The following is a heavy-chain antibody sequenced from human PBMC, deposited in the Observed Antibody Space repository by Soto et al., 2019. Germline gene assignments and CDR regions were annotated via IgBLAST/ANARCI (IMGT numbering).Heavy chain of an antibody. CDR1: GVTLSSYG. Sequence: XGSLRLSCAASGVTLSSYGMHWVRQAPGKGLEWVAVIWYDGSNKYYADSVKGRFTISRDNSKNTLYLQMNSLRAEDTAVYYCARERALAGDDFDIWGQGTMVTVS. CDR2: IWYDGSNK. CDR3: ARERALAGDDFDI. J-gene: IGHJ3*02. V-gene: IGHV3-33*01. D-gene: IGHD3-3*02.